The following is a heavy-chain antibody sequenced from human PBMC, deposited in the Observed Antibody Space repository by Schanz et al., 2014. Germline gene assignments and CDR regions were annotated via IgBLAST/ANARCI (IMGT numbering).Heavy chain of an antibody. CDR2: ISPNSGDT. D-gene: IGHD3-3*02. CDR1: TYTFTINS. J-gene: IGHJ6*02. V-gene: IGHV1-2*02. CDR3: ARENKDYDSILNKFFHYGLDL. Sequence: QVQLVQSGAEVKKPGASVKVSCKASTYTFTINSISWVRQAPGQGLEWMGRISPNSGDTHSAQKFQGRVTMTWDRSISTANMELSRLRSDDTAVYYCARENKDYDSILNKFFHYGLDLWGQGTTVTVSS.